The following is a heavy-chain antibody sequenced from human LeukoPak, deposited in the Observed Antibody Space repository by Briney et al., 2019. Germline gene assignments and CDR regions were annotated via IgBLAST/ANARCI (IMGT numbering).Heavy chain of an antibody. V-gene: IGHV1-2*02. CDR2: LNPNTGVT. D-gene: IGHD5-18*01. CDR1: GYIFTDYY. CDR3: ARDTDGYSYGLNYFAY. Sequence: ASVKVSCKASGYIFTDYYIHWVRQAPGQGLEWMGWLNPNTGVTKYAEKFQGRVTMTRETSITTAYMEVTRLRSDDTAVYYCARDTDGYSYGLNYFAYWGQGTLVTVSS. J-gene: IGHJ4*02.